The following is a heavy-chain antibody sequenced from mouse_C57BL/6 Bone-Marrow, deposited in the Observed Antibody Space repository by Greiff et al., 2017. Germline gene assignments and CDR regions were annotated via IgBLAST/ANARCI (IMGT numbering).Heavy chain of an antibody. Sequence: EVQLQQSGAELVRPGASVKLSCTASGFNFKDDYMHWVKQRPEQGLEWIGWIDPDNGDTEYAPKFQGKATITADTSSNTAYLQLSSLTSEDTAGYYCTTGRLYYFDYWGQGTTLTVSS. V-gene: IGHV14-4*01. CDR2: IDPDNGDT. CDR3: TTGRLYYFDY. CDR1: GFNFKDDY. J-gene: IGHJ2*01.